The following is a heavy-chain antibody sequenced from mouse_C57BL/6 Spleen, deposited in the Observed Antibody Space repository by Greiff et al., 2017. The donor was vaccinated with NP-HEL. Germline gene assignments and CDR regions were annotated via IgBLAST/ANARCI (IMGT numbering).Heavy chain of an antibody. Sequence: QVQLKESGPGLVAPSQSLSITCTVSGFSLTSYGVHWVRQPPGKGLEWLVVIWSDGSTTYNSALKSRLSISKDNSKSQVFLKMNSLQTDDTAMYYCARHDDYGTHAMDYWGQGTSVTVSS. CDR1: GFSLTSYG. CDR2: IWSDGST. CDR3: ARHDDYGTHAMDY. V-gene: IGHV2-6-1*01. J-gene: IGHJ4*01. D-gene: IGHD2-4*01.